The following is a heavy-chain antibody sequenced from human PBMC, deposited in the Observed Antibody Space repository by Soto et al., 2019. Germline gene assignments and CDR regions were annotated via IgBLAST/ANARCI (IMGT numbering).Heavy chain of an antibody. CDR3: ARVDNPNIAAAGIFDY. CDR1: GFTFTSYG. CDR2: ISAYNGNT. J-gene: IGHJ4*02. Sequence: GGSLRLSCEASGFTFTSYGISWVRQAPGQGLEWMGWISAYNGNTNYAQKLQGRVTMTTDTSTSTAYMELRSLRSDDTAVYYCARVDNPNIAAAGIFDYWGQGTLVTVSS. V-gene: IGHV1-18*04. D-gene: IGHD6-13*01.